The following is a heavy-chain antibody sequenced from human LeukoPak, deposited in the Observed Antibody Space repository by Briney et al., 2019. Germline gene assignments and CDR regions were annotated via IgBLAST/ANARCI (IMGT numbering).Heavy chain of an antibody. J-gene: IGHJ4*02. D-gene: IGHD3-3*01. CDR3: ARSGLRFDADY. V-gene: IGHV4-31*03. CDR1: GGSISSGGYY. Sequence: SQTLSLTCTVSGGSISSGGYYWSWIRQHPGKGLEWIEYIYYSGSTYYNPSLKSRVTISVDTSKNQFSLKLSSVTAADTAVYYCARSGLRFDADYWGQGTLVTVSS. CDR2: IYYSGST.